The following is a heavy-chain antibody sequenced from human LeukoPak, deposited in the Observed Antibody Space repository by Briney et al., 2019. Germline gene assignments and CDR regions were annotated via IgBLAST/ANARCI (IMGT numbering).Heavy chain of an antibody. CDR3: AKSNYFDSGGYYFFDY. CDR1: GFSFSDYN. D-gene: IGHD3-22*01. V-gene: IGHV3-21*04. Sequence: PGGSLSLSCAASGFSFSDYNMNWVRQAPGKGLEWVSVISSGSKYIHYADSVKGRFTITRDNTKNSLYLEMNSLRVEDTAVYYCAKSNYFDSGGYYFFDYWGQGTLVTVSP. J-gene: IGHJ4*02. CDR2: ISSGSKYI.